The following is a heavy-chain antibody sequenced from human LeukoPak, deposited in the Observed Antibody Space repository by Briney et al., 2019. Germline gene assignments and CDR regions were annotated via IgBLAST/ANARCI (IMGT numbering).Heavy chain of an antibody. D-gene: IGHD2-15*01. V-gene: IGHV1-2*02. Sequence: ASVKVSCKASGYTFTGYYMHWVRQAPGQGLEWMGWINPNSGGTNYAQKFQGRVTMTRDTSISTAYMELSRLRSDDTAVYYCARDLPHIVVVVAATPGAFDIWGQGTMVTVSS. CDR3: ARDLPHIVVVVAATPGAFDI. CDR1: GYTFTGYY. CDR2: INPNSGGT. J-gene: IGHJ3*02.